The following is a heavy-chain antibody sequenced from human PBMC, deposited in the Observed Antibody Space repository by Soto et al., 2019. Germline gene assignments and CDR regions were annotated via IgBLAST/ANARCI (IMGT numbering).Heavy chain of an antibody. Sequence: QVQLVESGGGVVQPGRSLRLSCAASGFTFSNYAMYWVRQAPGKGLEWVAVISYDGNNKYYADSVKGRFTISRDNSKNTLYLIMNSLRAEDTAVYYCARAGCDGGTCYTLVGLRYGMDVWGQGTTVTVSS. CDR1: GFTFSNYA. J-gene: IGHJ6*02. CDR2: ISYDGNNK. D-gene: IGHD2-15*01. CDR3: ARAGCDGGTCYTLVGLRYGMDV. V-gene: IGHV3-30-3*01.